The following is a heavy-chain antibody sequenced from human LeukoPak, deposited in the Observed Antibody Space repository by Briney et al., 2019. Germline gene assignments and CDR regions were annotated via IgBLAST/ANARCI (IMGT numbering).Heavy chain of an antibody. CDR3: ATSSSWYWYFDY. D-gene: IGHD6-13*01. Sequence: GASVKVSCKASGYTVTGYYMHWVRQAPGQGLEWMGWINPNIGGTNYAQKLQGRITMTRDTSISTAYMELRRLRSDDTAVYYCATSSSWYWYFDYWGQRTLVTVSS. V-gene: IGHV1-2*02. J-gene: IGHJ4*02. CDR1: GYTVTGYY. CDR2: INPNIGGT.